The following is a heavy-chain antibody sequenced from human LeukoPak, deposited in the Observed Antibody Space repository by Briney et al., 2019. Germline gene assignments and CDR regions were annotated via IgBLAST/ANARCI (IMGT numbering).Heavy chain of an antibody. J-gene: IGHJ4*02. Sequence: PSETLSLTCTVSGGSISSYYWSWIRQPPGKGLEWIAYIYYSGSTNYNPSLKSRVTISVDTPKNQFSLKLSSVTAADTAVYYCARRGLRLGELSGFDYWGQGTLVTVSS. CDR2: IYYSGST. CDR3: ARRGLRLGELSGFDY. CDR1: GGSISSYY. D-gene: IGHD3-16*02. V-gene: IGHV4-59*01.